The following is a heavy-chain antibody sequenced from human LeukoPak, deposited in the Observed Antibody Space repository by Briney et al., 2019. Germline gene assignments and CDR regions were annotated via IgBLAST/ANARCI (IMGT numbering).Heavy chain of an antibody. J-gene: IGHJ4*02. D-gene: IGHD3-10*01. CDR2: ISAYNGNT. CDR3: ARDTMVRGVIIPHFDY. Sequence: ASVKVSCKASVYTFTSYGISWVRQAPGQGLEWMGGISAYNGNTNYAQKLQGRVTMTTDTSTSTAYMELRSLRSDDTAVYYCARDTMVRGVIIPHFDYWGQGTLVTVSS. CDR1: VYTFTSYG. V-gene: IGHV1-18*01.